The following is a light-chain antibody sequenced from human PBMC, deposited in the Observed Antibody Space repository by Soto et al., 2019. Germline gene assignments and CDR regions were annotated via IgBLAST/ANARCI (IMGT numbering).Light chain of an antibody. CDR2: GAS. V-gene: IGKV3-20*01. CDR1: HSVITTY. J-gene: IGKJ2*01. CDR3: QQYGSPPLYT. Sequence: EFVLTQSPGTLSLSPGERATLSCRASHSVITTYLAWYQQKPGQAPRLLIYGASDRATGIPDRFSGSGSGTDFTLTISRLETEDCAVYYCQQYGSPPLYTFGQGTNLEIK.